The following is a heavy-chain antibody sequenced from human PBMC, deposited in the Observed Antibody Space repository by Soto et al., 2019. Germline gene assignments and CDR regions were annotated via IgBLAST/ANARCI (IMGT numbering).Heavy chain of an antibody. J-gene: IGHJ2*01. CDR1: GFTFSSYG. V-gene: IGHV3-30*03. Sequence: QVQLVESGGGVVQPGKSLGLSCAASGFTFSSYGMHWVRQSPGKGLEWVAVVGDDGTAKRYADSVMGRFTTARDNSKNTVYLQMNSLRPEDTAVYYCAREGAFGKWYIDYWGRGTLVTVSS. CDR2: VGDDGTAK. D-gene: IGHD3-10*01. CDR3: AREGAFGKWYIDY.